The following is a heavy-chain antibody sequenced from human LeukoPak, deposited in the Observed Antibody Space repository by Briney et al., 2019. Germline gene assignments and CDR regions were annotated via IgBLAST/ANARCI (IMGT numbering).Heavy chain of an antibody. J-gene: IGHJ5*02. Sequence: ASVKVSCKXSGYTFTSYDINWVRQATGQGLEWMGWMNPNSGNTGYAQKFQGRVTITRNTSISTAYMELSSLRSEDTAAYYCARGHYPRDRFDPWGQGTLVTVSS. V-gene: IGHV1-8*03. D-gene: IGHD1-26*01. CDR3: ARGHYPRDRFDP. CDR1: GYTFTSYD. CDR2: MNPNSGNT.